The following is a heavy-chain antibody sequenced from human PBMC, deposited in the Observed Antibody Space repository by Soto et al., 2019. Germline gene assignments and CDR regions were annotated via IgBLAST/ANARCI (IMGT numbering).Heavy chain of an antibody. CDR3: ALALGPTTGLDY. D-gene: IGHD1-26*01. Sequence: QVQLQESGPGLVKPSQTLSLTCSVSGASTVSHYHWTWIRQPPGKGLEWMGYIFNSGTTFYNPSRTSRLSIAMDTSGNHVSLELRSVTAADTAVYYCALALGPTTGLDYWGQGTLVTVSS. CDR2: IFNSGTT. J-gene: IGHJ4*02. V-gene: IGHV4-31*02. CDR1: GASTVSHYH.